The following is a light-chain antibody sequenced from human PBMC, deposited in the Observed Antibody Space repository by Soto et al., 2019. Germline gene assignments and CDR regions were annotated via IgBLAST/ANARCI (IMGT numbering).Light chain of an antibody. CDR1: SGHSSYA. V-gene: IGLV4-69*01. CDR2: LNSDGSH. CDR3: QTWGTGIHVV. Sequence: QPVLTQSPSASASLGASVKLTCTLSSGHSSYAIAWDQQQPEKGPRYLMKLNSDGSHSKGDGIPDRFSGSSSGAERYLTLSSLQSEDEADYYCQTWGTGIHVVFGGGTKLTVL. J-gene: IGLJ2*01.